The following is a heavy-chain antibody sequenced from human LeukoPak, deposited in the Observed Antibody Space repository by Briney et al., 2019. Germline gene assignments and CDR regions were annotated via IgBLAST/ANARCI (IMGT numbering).Heavy chain of an antibody. J-gene: IGHJ4*02. CDR3: ATIGANVAVRPQVDH. Sequence: ASVKISCKASGYNFIDYYMHWVQQAPGKGLEWMGRVDPEDGRTLYAEKFQGRITITADTSTDTAYMELSSLRSADTAVYYCATIGANVAVRPQVDHWGQGTLVTVSS. V-gene: IGHV1-69-2*01. D-gene: IGHD6-6*01. CDR1: GYNFIDYY. CDR2: VDPEDGRT.